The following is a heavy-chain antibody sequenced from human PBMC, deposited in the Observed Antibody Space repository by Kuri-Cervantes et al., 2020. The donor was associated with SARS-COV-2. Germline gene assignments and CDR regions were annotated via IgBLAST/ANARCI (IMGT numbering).Heavy chain of an antibody. CDR1: GFSFSYYG. CDR2: IWPDGNNK. D-gene: IGHD1-1*01. J-gene: IGHJ5*02. Sequence: GESLKIPCTASGFSFSYYGMHWVRQAPGKGLEWVAVIWPDGNNKFYSDSVRGRFTISRDNSRSTLYLQMNSLRAEDTGVYYCARESAVHGIPWGYDPWGQGTLVTVSS. V-gene: IGHV3-33*08. CDR3: ARESAVHGIPWGYDP.